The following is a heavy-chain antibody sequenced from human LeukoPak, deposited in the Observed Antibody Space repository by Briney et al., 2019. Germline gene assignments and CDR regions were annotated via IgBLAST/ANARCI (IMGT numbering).Heavy chain of an antibody. CDR2: IYYSGTT. CDR3: ARVYYSSSYDYWYFDL. CDR1: GGSIPISTYY. J-gene: IGHJ2*01. V-gene: IGHV4-39*07. Sequence: SETLSLTCTVSGGSIPISTYYWGWVRQPPGKGLEWIGSIYYSGTTKYNPSLKSRVTISVDNSNNKFSLKLSSVTAADTAVYYCARVYYSSSYDYWYFDLWGRGTLVTVSS. D-gene: IGHD6-13*01.